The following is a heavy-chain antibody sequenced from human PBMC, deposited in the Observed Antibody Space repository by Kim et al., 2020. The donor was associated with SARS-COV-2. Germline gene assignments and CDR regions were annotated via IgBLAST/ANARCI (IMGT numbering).Heavy chain of an antibody. J-gene: IGHJ6*02. CDR2: IKQDGSEK. Sequence: LSLTCAASGFTFSSYWMSWVRQAPGKGLEWVANIKQDGSEKYYVDSVKGRFTISRDNAKNSLYLQMNSLRAEDTAVYYCARAGDFRFGELFRLYYYGMDVWGQGTTVTVSS. CDR1: GFTFSSYW. V-gene: IGHV3-7*03. D-gene: IGHD3-10*01. CDR3: ARAGDFRFGELFRLYYYGMDV.